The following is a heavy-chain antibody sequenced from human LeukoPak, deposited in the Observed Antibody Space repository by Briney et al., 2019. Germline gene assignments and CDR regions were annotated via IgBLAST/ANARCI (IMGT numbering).Heavy chain of an antibody. V-gene: IGHV1-2*02. CDR1: GYTFTGYY. CDR3: ARAHLIAAAGYNWFDP. J-gene: IGHJ5*02. D-gene: IGHD6-13*01. Sequence: ASVKVSCKASGYTFTGYYMHWVRQAPGQGLEWMGWINPNSGATNYAQKFQGRVTMTRDTSISTAYVELSRLRSDDTAVYYCARAHLIAAAGYNWFDPWGQGTLVTVSS. CDR2: INPNSGAT.